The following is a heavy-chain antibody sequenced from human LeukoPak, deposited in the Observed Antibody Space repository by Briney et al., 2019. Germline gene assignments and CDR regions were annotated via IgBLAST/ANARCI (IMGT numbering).Heavy chain of an antibody. J-gene: IGHJ4*02. CDR2: ISGSGGST. V-gene: IGHV3-23*01. Sequence: GGSLRLSCAASGFTFRSYGMSWVRQAPGKGLEGVSAISGSGGSTYYADSVKGRFTISRDNSKNTLYLQMNSLRAEDTAVYYCAKSFRNPSDYWGQGTLVTVSS. CDR1: GFTFRSYG. CDR3: AKSFRNPSDY. D-gene: IGHD3-16*02.